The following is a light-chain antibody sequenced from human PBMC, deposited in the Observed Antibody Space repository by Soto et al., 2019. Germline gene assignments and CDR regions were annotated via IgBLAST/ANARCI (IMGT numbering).Light chain of an antibody. CDR3: CSYAGSDNHVV. CDR2: DVS. Sequence: QSALTQPPSASGSPGQSVTISCTGTSSDVGAYNYVSWYQQHPGKAPKLIIYDVSQRPSGVPDRFSGSKSGNTASLTVSGLQAEDEADYDCCSYAGSDNHVVFGGGTKLTVL. V-gene: IGLV2-8*01. CDR1: SSDVGAYNY. J-gene: IGLJ2*01.